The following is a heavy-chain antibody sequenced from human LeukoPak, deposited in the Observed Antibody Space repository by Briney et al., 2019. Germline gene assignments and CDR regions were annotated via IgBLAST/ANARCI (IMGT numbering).Heavy chain of an antibody. J-gene: IGHJ4*02. CDR1: GYTFTGYY. CDR2: INPNSGGT. CDR3: ARSTGYSSSWYNY. V-gene: IGHV1-2*04. D-gene: IGHD6-13*01. Sequence: ASVKVPCKASGYTFTGYYMHWVRQPPGQGLEWLGWINPNSGGTNYAQKFQGWVTMTRDTSISTAYMELSRLRSDDTAVYYCARSTGYSSSWYNYWGQGTLVTVSS.